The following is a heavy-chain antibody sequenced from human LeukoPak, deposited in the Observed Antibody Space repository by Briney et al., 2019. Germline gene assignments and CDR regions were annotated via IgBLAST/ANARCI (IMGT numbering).Heavy chain of an antibody. V-gene: IGHV3-48*03. Sequence: GGSLRLSCAASGFTFSSYEMNWVRQAPGKGLEWVSYISSSGSTIYYADSVKGRFTISRDNAKNSLFLQMNSLRAEDTAFYYCARIYYDTSGAYWGQGTLVTVSS. D-gene: IGHD3-22*01. J-gene: IGHJ4*02. CDR2: ISSSGSTI. CDR1: GFTFSSYE. CDR3: ARIYYDTSGAY.